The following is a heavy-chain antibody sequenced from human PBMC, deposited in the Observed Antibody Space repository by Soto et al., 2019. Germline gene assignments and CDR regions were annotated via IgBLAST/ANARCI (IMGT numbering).Heavy chain of an antibody. D-gene: IGHD3-16*01. J-gene: IGHJ6*02. Sequence: QVQLVQSRAEVKNPGASVKVSCKASGYSFTRYGIAWARQAPGQGLEWMGWINTYNGNTNYAQNLQGRVTLTTDTSTSTVYMELTSLRSNDTPLYYCAMVDVYVTPSPQDVWGQGTTVSVSS. CDR2: INTYNGNT. CDR3: AMVDVYVTPSPQDV. V-gene: IGHV1-18*01. CDR1: GYSFTRYG.